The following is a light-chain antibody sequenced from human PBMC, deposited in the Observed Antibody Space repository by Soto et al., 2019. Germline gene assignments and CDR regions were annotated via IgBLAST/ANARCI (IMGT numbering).Light chain of an antibody. V-gene: IGLV2-14*01. J-gene: IGLJ1*01. CDR3: SSYTSSSTLYV. CDR2: DVS. CDR1: SSDVGGYNY. Sequence: QSALTQPASVSGSPGQSITISCTGTSSDVGGYNYVSWYQQHPGKAPKLMIYDVSNRPSGVSNRFSGSKSGNTASLTISGLQXEDEADYYCSSYTSSSTLYVFGTGTKLTVL.